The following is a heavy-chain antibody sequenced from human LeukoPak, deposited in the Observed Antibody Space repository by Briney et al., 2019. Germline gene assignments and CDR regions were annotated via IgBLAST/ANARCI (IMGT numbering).Heavy chain of an antibody. CDR1: GFTFSNYG. CDR2: LSSDGVEK. CDR3: AREGHYDILTGYSPLEYYFYYMDV. D-gene: IGHD3-9*01. V-gene: IGHV3-30*04. J-gene: IGHJ6*03. Sequence: QPGRSLRLSCEASGFTFSNYGIHWVRQTPGKGLEWVAALSSDGVEKHYADSVKGRFTISRDNSKSTLYLQMNSLRAEDTALYYCAREGHYDILTGYSPLEYYFYYMDVWGKGTTVTVSS.